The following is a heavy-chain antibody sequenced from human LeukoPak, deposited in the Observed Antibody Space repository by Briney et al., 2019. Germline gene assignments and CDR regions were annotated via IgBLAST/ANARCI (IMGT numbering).Heavy chain of an antibody. Sequence: SVKVSFKASGGTFSSYAISWVRQAPGQGLEWMGGIIPIFGTANYAQKFQGRVTITADESTSTAYMELSSLRSEDTAVYYCARDSRIAAAGLDAFDIWGQGTMVTVSS. CDR2: IIPIFGTA. J-gene: IGHJ3*02. V-gene: IGHV1-69*01. CDR1: GGTFSSYA. D-gene: IGHD6-13*01. CDR3: ARDSRIAAAGLDAFDI.